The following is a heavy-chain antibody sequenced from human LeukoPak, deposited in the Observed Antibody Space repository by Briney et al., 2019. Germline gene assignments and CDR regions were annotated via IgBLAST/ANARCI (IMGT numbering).Heavy chain of an antibody. CDR1: GGSFSGYY. CDR3: APGGWRLDP. CDR2: INHSGST. J-gene: IGHJ5*02. V-gene: IGHV4-34*01. Sequence: SETLSLTCAVYGGSFSGYYWSWIRQPPWKGLEWIGEINHSGSTNYNPSLKSRVTISVDTSKNQFSLKLSSVTAADTAVYYCAPGGWRLDPWGQGTLVTVSS. D-gene: IGHD3-10*01.